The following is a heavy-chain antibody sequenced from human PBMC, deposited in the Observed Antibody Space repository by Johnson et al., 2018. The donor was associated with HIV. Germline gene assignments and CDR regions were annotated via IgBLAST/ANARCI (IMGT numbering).Heavy chain of an antibody. D-gene: IGHD3-22*01. CDR3: AKVRRAYYEDAFDI. V-gene: IGHV3-30*04. J-gene: IGHJ3*02. Sequence: QVQLVESGGGVVQPGRSLRLSCAASGFTFSSYAMHLVRQAPGKGLEWVAVISYDGSNKNYGDSVKCRFTISRDNSKNTLYLQMNSLRAEDTAVYYCAKVRRAYYEDAFDIWGQGTMVTVSS. CDR1: GFTFSSYA. CDR2: ISYDGSNK.